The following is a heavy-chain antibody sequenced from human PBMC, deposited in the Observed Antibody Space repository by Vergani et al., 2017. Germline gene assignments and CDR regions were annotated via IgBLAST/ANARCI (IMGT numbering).Heavy chain of an antibody. D-gene: IGHD6-19*01. J-gene: IGHJ4*02. CDR3: ARHGGSGWSLDY. V-gene: IGHV3-7*01. Sequence: EVQLVESGGGLVQPGGSLRLSCAASGFTFSSFWMSWVRQAPGKGLEWVANIKQDESEKYYVDSVKGRFTISRDNAKHSLYLQMNSLRAEDTAVYYCARHGGSGWSLDYWGQGTLVTVSS. CDR1: GFTFSSFW. CDR2: IKQDESEK.